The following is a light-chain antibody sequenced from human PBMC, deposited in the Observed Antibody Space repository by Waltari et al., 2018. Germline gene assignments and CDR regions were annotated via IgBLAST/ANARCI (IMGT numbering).Light chain of an antibody. CDR1: QSLNRA. Sequence: IVLTQSPGTLSMSQGEGVPLSCRASQSLNRALAWYQQKPGQAPRLLIYNGFNRATDIPDRFSGSGSGTEFSLTISRLEPEDFAVYYCQHYVSLPATFGQGTRVEIK. CDR2: NGF. J-gene: IGKJ1*01. CDR3: QHYVSLPAT. V-gene: IGKV3-20*01.